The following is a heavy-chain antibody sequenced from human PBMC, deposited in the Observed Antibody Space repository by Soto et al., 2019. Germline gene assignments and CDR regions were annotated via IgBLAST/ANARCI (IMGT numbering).Heavy chain of an antibody. CDR1: GFTFSSYA. CDR2: ISGSGGST. J-gene: IGHJ4*02. V-gene: IGHV3-23*01. Sequence: RRLSCAASGFTFSSYAMSWVRQAPGKGLEWVSAISGSGGSTYYADSVKGRFTISRDNSKNTLYLQMNSLRAEDTAVYYCSAVETYYFDYWGQGTLVTVSS. CDR3: SAVETYYFDY.